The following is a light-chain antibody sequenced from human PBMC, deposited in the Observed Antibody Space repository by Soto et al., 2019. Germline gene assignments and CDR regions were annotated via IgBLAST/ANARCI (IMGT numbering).Light chain of an antibody. CDR3: QQSSNWPPIT. Sequence: EIVLTQSPGTLSLSPGEGATLSCRASQSVSSYLAWYQQKPGQAPRLLIYDASNRATGIPARFSGSGSGTDFTLTSSSLEPEDFAVYYCQQSSNWPPITFGQGTRLEI. CDR2: DAS. V-gene: IGKV3-11*01. J-gene: IGKJ5*01. CDR1: QSVSSY.